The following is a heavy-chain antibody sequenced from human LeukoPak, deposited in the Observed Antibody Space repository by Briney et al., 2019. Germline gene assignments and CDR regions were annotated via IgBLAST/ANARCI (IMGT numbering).Heavy chain of an antibody. CDR2: ISAYNGYT. CDR3: ARDPRIVVVPAAADWYFDL. Sequence: ASVKVSCKASGYTFTSYGINWVRQAPGQGLEWMGWISAYNGYTKYAQKFQGRVTMTTDTSTSTAYMELRSLRSDDTAVYYCARDPRIVVVPAAADWYFDLWGRGTLVTVSS. J-gene: IGHJ2*01. V-gene: IGHV1-18*01. D-gene: IGHD2-2*01. CDR1: GYTFTSYG.